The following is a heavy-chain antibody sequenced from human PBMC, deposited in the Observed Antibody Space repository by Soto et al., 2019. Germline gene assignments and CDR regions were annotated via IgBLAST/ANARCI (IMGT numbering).Heavy chain of an antibody. D-gene: IGHD6-13*01. J-gene: IGHJ4*02. CDR2: IDFSSNSI. V-gene: IGHV3-11*01. Sequence: PEGSLRLSCAAFGFSFSDYYMSWIRQAPGKGLEWVSYIDFSSNSIYYADSVKGRFTISRDNAKNSLYLQMNSLRAEDTAVYYCARDIEPPGLFFDYWGQGTLVTVSS. CDR1: GFSFSDYY. CDR3: ARDIEPPGLFFDY.